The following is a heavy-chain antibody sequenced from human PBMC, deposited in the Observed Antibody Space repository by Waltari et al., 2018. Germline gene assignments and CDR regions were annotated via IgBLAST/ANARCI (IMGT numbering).Heavy chain of an antibody. J-gene: IGHJ4*02. CDR1: GFACGDYG. CDR2: IRSKAYGATT. D-gene: IGHD3-10*01. CDR3: TRMNYGSGSNLFDY. V-gene: IGHV3-49*04. Sequence: EVQLVESGGALVQPGRSLRLSCSTSGFACGDYGLSWVRQAPGRGLEWLGLIRSKAYGATTEYAASVKGRFTFSRDDSEGIAYLHLNSLKTEDTALYFCTRMNYGSGSNLFDYWGQGTLVTVSS.